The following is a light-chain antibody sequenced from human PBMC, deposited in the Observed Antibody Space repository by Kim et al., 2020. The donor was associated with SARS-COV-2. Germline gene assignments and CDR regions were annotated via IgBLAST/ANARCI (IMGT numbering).Light chain of an antibody. CDR3: NSRDSSGNALYV. V-gene: IGLV3-19*01. J-gene: IGLJ1*01. CDR1: SLRRYY. CDR2: GKN. Sequence: SSELTQDPAVSVALGQTVRITCQGDSLRRYYASWYQQKPGQAPVLVIYGKNNRPSGIPDRFSGSSSGNTASLTITGAQAEDEADYYCNSRDSSGNALYVFGTGTKVTVL.